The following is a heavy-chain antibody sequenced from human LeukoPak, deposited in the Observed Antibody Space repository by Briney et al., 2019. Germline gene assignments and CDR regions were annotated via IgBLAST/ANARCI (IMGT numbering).Heavy chain of an antibody. D-gene: IGHD5-24*01. J-gene: IGHJ4*02. CDR1: GYTFSNYH. Sequence: ASVKVSCKASGYTFSNYHIHWVRQAPGQGIEWMGIINPRYGSTTYAQNFQGRVTMTRDMSTSTVYMELSSLRSEDTAVYYCAREEARDGSTGYYFDYWGQGTLPTVSS. CDR3: AREEARDGSTGYYFDY. V-gene: IGHV1-46*01. CDR2: INPRYGST.